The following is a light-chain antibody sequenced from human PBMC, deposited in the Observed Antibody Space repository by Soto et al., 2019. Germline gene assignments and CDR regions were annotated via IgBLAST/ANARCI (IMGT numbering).Light chain of an antibody. V-gene: IGKV1-33*01. CDR3: QQHDGRPTMT. Sequence: IQLTQSASSLSASLGETVTITCRASQDIDNSLNWYQHKPGKAPKLLFYAVSFLETGVPSRFSGRGSGTVFSPTINSLQSHDFATYYCQQHDGRPTMTFGQGTRLEIK. CDR1: QDIDNS. J-gene: IGKJ5*01. CDR2: AVS.